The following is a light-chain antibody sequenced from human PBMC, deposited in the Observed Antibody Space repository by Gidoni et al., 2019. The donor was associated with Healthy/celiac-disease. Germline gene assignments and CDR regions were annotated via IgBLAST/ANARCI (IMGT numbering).Light chain of an antibody. CDR1: QSISSH. CDR3: QQSYSTAPLT. J-gene: IGKJ4*01. V-gene: IGKV1-39*01. CDR2: SAS. Sequence: IQMTQSSSSLSASVGDRVTITSRASQSISSHLNWHQQEPGKVPQLLIYSASSLQSGDPSRFSGSGSGTDFTLTISSLQPEDFATYYCQQSYSTAPLTFGGGTKVEIK.